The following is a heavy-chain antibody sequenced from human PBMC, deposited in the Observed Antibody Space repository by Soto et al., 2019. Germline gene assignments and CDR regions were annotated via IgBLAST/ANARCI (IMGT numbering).Heavy chain of an antibody. D-gene: IGHD1-1*01. Sequence: EVQLLESGGGLVQPGESLRLSCAASGFTFGNYFMNWVRQAPGKGLEWVSDISSNGGRTHYADSVRGRFTISRDNSRTTLYLQMSSLRAEDTALYYCAKDLHWYGMDVWGQGTTVTVSS. V-gene: IGHV3-23*01. CDR3: AKDLHWYGMDV. CDR2: ISSNGGRT. J-gene: IGHJ6*02. CDR1: GFTFGNYF.